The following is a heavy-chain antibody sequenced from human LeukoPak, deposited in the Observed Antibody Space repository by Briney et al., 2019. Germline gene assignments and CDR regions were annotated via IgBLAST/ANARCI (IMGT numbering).Heavy chain of an antibody. J-gene: IGHJ4*02. Sequence: GGSLRLSCAASGFTFTSYWMTWVRQAPGTGLELVANIKEDGSEKYYVDSVKGRFTISRDNAKNSLYLQMNSLRAEDTAVYYCAKDYGGHCTNGVCSKIDYWGQGTLVTVSS. CDR2: IKEDGSEK. CDR1: GFTFTSYW. CDR3: AKDYGGHCTNGVCSKIDY. D-gene: IGHD2-8*01. V-gene: IGHV3-7*01.